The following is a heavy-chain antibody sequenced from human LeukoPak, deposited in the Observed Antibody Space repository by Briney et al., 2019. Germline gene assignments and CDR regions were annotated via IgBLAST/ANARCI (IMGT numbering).Heavy chain of an antibody. V-gene: IGHV3-23*01. CDR3: ATMITFGGVIAYFDY. D-gene: IGHD3-16*02. J-gene: IGHJ4*02. CDR2: ISGSGGST. Sequence: PGGSLRPSLEASEFTFSSCAMSGFRQAPGKGLDWAQAISGSGGSTYYADSVKGRFTISRDNSKNTLYLQMNSLRAEDTAVYYCATMITFGGVIAYFDYWGQGTLVTVSS. CDR1: EFTFSSCA.